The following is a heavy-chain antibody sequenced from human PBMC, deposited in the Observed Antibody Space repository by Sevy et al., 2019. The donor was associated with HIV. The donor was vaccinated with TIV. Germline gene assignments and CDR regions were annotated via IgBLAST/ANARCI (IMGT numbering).Heavy chain of an antibody. V-gene: IGHV4-39*01. D-gene: IGHD2-15*01. CDR1: GGSISSSSYY. Sequence: SETLSLTCTVSGGSISSSSYYWGWIRQPPGKGLEWIGSIYYSGSTYYNPSLKSRVTISVDTSKNQFSLKLSSVTAADTAVYYCARHALGGSSCWNEPGWFDPWGQGTLVTVSS. J-gene: IGHJ5*02. CDR2: IYYSGST. CDR3: ARHALGGSSCWNEPGWFDP.